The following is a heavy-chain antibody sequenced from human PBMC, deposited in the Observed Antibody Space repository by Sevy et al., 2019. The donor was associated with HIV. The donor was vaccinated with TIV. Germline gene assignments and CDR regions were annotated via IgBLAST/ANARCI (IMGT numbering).Heavy chain of an antibody. V-gene: IGHV4-39*01. Sequence: SETLSLTCTVSGGSISSSSYYWGWIRQPPGKGLGWIGSIYYSGSTYYNPSLKSRVTISVDTSKNQFSLKLGSVTAADTAVYYCARHRGMATIDYWGQGTLVTVSS. CDR1: GGSISSSSYY. D-gene: IGHD5-12*01. CDR3: ARHRGMATIDY. CDR2: IYYSGST. J-gene: IGHJ4*02.